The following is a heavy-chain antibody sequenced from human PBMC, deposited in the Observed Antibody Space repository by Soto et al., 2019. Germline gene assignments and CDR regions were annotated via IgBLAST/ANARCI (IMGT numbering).Heavy chain of an antibody. J-gene: IGHJ3*02. CDR2: INHSGSN. CDR3: ARGGSKDGQVAFDN. CDR1: GGPFSTYY. D-gene: IGHD1-26*01. Sequence: TLSLTCVFPGGPFSTYYHNWIRQCPGKGLEWIGEINHSGSNNYSPSLKRRVTMSLDTSKNRFSLKLTSVRAADTAVYYCARGGSKDGQVAFDNWGQGTMVTVSS. V-gene: IGHV4-34*01.